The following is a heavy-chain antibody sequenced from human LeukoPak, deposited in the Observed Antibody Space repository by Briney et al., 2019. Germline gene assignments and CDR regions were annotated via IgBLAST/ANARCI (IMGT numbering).Heavy chain of an antibody. Sequence: PGGSLRLSCAASGFTFSSYSMNWVRQAPGKGLEWVSSISSSSSYIYYADSVKGRFTISRDNAKNSLYLQMNSLRAEDTAVYYCAREVEGYQLTGGDDYWGQGTLVTVSS. J-gene: IGHJ4*02. V-gene: IGHV3-21*01. CDR2: ISSSSSYI. D-gene: IGHD2-2*01. CDR3: AREVEGYQLTGGDDY. CDR1: GFTFSSYS.